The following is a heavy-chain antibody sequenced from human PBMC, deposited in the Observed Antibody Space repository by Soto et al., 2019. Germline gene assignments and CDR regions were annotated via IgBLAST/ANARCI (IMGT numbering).Heavy chain of an antibody. CDR3: AFTSCSGSYYFEY. V-gene: IGHV3-23*01. D-gene: IGHD3-10*02. CDR2: ISGGGETT. Sequence: EVQLLESGGGLVQPGGSLRLSCAASGFTFSSYAMWWVRQAPGKGLECVSAISGGGETTYYADSVKGRFTISSDNSKNTLYLQMNSLCAEDTAVYYFAFTSCSGSYYFEYWGHGTLVNVSS. CDR1: GFTFSSYA. J-gene: IGHJ4*01.